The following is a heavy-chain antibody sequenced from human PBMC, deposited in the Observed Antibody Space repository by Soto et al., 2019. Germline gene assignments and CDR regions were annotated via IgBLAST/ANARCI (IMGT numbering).Heavy chain of an antibody. J-gene: IGHJ3*02. CDR1: GFTFKTYS. V-gene: IGHV3-48*02. D-gene: IGHD2-2*01. CDR3: ARDQINARSKDAFDI. Sequence: EVQLVESGGGLVQPGGSLRLSCAASGFTFKTYSMNWVRQAPGKGLEWVSYISGGSRTINYADSVKGRFTISRDNAXNSLYMQMNGLKDGDTAVYYCARDQINARSKDAFDIWGQGTVVTVSS. CDR2: ISGGSRTI.